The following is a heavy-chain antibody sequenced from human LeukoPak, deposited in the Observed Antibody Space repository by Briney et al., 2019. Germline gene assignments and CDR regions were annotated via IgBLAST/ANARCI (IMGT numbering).Heavy chain of an antibody. V-gene: IGHV4-59*01. CDR1: GGSISSYF. Sequence: PSETLSLTCTVSGGSISSYFWTWIRQPPGKGLEWIGYTYHSGTTNYNPSLKSRASISVDTSKNQFSLKLSSVTAADTAVYYCAQKATYSPAYSQHWGQGTLVTVSS. CDR3: AQKATYSPAYSQH. J-gene: IGHJ1*01. D-gene: IGHD2-15*01. CDR2: TYHSGTT.